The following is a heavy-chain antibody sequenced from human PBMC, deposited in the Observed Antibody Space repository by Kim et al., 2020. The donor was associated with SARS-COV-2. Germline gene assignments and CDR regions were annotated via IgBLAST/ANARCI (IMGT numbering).Heavy chain of an antibody. CDR1: GFSFSGYA. J-gene: IGHJ4*02. Sequence: GGSLRLSCAASGFSFSGYAMSWVRQAPGKGLDCVASITGSGGATYYADSVKGRFTISRDKSKNTLFLQLDSLSAEDTAVYYCAKSGSYYPYHLDSWGQGTLVAVSS. V-gene: IGHV3-23*01. CDR2: ITGSGGAT. D-gene: IGHD3-22*01. CDR3: AKSGSYYPYHLDS.